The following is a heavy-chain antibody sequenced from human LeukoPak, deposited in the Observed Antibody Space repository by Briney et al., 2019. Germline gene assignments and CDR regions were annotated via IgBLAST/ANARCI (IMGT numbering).Heavy chain of an antibody. CDR2: IDPSDSYT. Sequence: GESLKISCKGSGYSFTTSWITWVRQMPGKGLEWMGRIDPSDSYTDYSPSFQGHVTISADKSISTAYLQWSSLKASDTAMYYCARLMPGIAADGGMDVWGQGTTVTVSS. D-gene: IGHD6-13*01. V-gene: IGHV5-10-1*01. CDR1: GYSFTTSW. CDR3: ARLMPGIAADGGMDV. J-gene: IGHJ6*02.